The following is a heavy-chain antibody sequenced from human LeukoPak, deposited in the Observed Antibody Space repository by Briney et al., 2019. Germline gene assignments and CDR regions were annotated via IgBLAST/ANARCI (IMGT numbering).Heavy chain of an antibody. Sequence: ASVKVSCKASGYTFTSYGISWVRQAPGKGLEWMGGFDPEDGETIYAQKFQGRVTMTEDTSTDTAYMELSSLRSEDTAVYYCATHGRGMFNHFDYWGQGTLVTVSS. J-gene: IGHJ4*02. V-gene: IGHV1-24*01. CDR1: GYTFTSYG. CDR3: ATHGRGMFNHFDY. CDR2: FDPEDGET. D-gene: IGHD3-10*02.